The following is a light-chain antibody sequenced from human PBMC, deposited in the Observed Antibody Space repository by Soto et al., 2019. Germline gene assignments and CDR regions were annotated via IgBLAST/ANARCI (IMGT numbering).Light chain of an antibody. CDR1: SSNIGNNY. J-gene: IGLJ3*02. V-gene: IGLV1-47*01. CDR2: RNN. Sequence: QSVLTQPPSASGTPGQRVTISCSGSSSNIGNNYVFWYQMVPGTAPKLLIYRNNQRPSGVPDRFSGSRSGTSASLAISGLRSEDEADYYCAAWDDSLSGRGVFGGGTQRTVL. CDR3: AAWDDSLSGRGV.